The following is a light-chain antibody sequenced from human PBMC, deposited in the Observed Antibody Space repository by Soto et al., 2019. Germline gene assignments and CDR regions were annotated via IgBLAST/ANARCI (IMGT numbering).Light chain of an antibody. CDR1: SSNIGSNY. Sequence: QSVLTQPPSASGTPGQRVTISCSGSSSNIGSNYVYWFQQLPGPAPKLLIYRNNQRPSGVPDRFSGSKSGTSASLAISGLRSEDEAVYYCAAWDGSLSAHVFGTGTKLTVL. V-gene: IGLV1-47*01. CDR3: AAWDGSLSAHV. CDR2: RNN. J-gene: IGLJ1*01.